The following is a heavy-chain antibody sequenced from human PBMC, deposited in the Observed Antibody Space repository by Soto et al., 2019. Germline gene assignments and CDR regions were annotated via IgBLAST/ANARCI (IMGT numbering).Heavy chain of an antibody. CDR1: GGSFSGYY. CDR3: ARGEPRYCSSTSCYRGNSNGMDV. V-gene: IGHV4-34*01. D-gene: IGHD2-2*02. Sequence: SETLSLTCAVYGGSFSGYYWNWIRQPPGKGLEWIGETNHSGSTNHNPSLKSRVTISVDASKNQFSLKVSSVTAADTAVYFCARGEPRYCSSTSCYRGNSNGMDVWGQGTTVTVS. CDR2: TNHSGST. J-gene: IGHJ6*02.